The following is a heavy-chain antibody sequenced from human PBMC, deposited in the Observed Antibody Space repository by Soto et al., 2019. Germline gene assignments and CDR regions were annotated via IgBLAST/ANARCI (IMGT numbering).Heavy chain of an antibody. CDR1: GYTFTSYD. Sequence: ASVKVSCKASGYTFTSYDINWVRQATGQGLEWMGWMNPNSGNTGYAQKFQGRVTMTRNTSISTAYMELSSLRSEDTAVYYCARGFGGDHYYYYGMDVWGQGTTVTVSS. CDR3: ARGFGGDHYYYYGMDV. D-gene: IGHD2-21*02. V-gene: IGHV1-8*01. J-gene: IGHJ6*02. CDR2: MNPNSGNT.